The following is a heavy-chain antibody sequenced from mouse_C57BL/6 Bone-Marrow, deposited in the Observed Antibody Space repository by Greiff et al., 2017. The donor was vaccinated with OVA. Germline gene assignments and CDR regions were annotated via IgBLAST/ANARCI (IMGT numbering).Heavy chain of an antibody. V-gene: IGHV1-7*01. Sequence: QVQLQQSGAELANPGASVKLSCKASGYTFTGYCMHWVHQRPGKGLEWIGYINPDSGCTNYHQKFKDKATLTADKSSSTAYMQLSSLTYEDSAVYYCARPYWYAMDYWGQGTSVTVSS. CDR2: INPDSGCT. J-gene: IGHJ4*01. D-gene: IGHD4-1*01. CDR3: ARPYWYAMDY. CDR1: GYTFTGYC.